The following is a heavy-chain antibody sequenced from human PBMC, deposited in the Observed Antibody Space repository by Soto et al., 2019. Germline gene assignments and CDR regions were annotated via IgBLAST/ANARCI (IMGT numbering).Heavy chain of an antibody. Sequence: QVQLVQSGAEVKKPGASVKVSCKASGYTFTNFGISWVRQAPGQGLEWMGWISAYNGNTNYAQNFQGRVTMTTDTSTSPAYMELRSLRSDVTAVYYCERGGTPIDYWGQGTLVTVSS. CDR3: ERGGTPIDY. CDR2: ISAYNGNT. V-gene: IGHV1-18*01. J-gene: IGHJ4*02. CDR1: GYTFTNFG. D-gene: IGHD3-16*01.